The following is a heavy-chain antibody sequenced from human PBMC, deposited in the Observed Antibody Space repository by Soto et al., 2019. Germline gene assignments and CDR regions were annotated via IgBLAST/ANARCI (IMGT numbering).Heavy chain of an antibody. D-gene: IGHD3-3*01. J-gene: IGHJ6*02. V-gene: IGHV3-30-3*01. Sequence: QVHLVESGGGVVQPGRPLRLSCAASGLSFGDDAMHWVRQAPGKGLEWVAVITYDGSTKNYADSVRGRFTISRDNSKSTLYLHMDSLITDDTAVYYWARDVGTQMDFWSTSGMDVWGQGTTVTVSS. CDR1: GLSFGDDA. CDR3: ARDVGTQMDFWSTSGMDV. CDR2: ITYDGSTK.